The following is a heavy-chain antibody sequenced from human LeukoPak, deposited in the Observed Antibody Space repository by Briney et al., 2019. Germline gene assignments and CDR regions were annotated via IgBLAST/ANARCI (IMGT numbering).Heavy chain of an antibody. CDR1: GGSISSYY. Sequence: SETLSLTCTVSGGSISSYYWSWIRQPAGKGLEWIGRIYTSGSTNYNPSLKSRVTMSVDTSKNQFSLKLSSVTAADTAVYYCARDLGYCSSTSCYGGWFDPWGQGTLVTVSS. V-gene: IGHV4-4*07. D-gene: IGHD2-2*03. CDR2: IYTSGST. J-gene: IGHJ5*02. CDR3: ARDLGYCSSTSCYGGWFDP.